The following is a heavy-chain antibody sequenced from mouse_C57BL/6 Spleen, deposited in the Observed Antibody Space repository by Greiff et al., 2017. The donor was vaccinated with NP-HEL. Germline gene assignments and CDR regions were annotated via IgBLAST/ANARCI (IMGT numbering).Heavy chain of an antibody. CDR3: ARDGYYYGSRSYFDV. V-gene: IGHV5-4*01. CDR2: ISDGGSYT. J-gene: IGHJ1*03. Sequence: EVQLVESGGGLVKPGGSLKLSCAASGFTFSSYAMSWVRQTPEKRLEWVATISDGGSYTYYPDNVKGRFTISRDNAKNNLYLQMSHLKSEDTAMYYCARDGYYYGSRSYFDVWGTGTTVTVSS. D-gene: IGHD1-1*01. CDR1: GFTFSSYA.